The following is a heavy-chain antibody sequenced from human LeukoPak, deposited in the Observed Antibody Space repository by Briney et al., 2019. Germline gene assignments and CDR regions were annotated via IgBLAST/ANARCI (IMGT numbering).Heavy chain of an antibody. V-gene: IGHV4-34*01. CDR3: AINKGGYCSSTSCHGRRNWFDP. CDR2: INHSGST. CDR1: GGSFSDYY. Sequence: KPSETLSLTCAVYGGSFSDYYWSWIRQPPGKGLEWIGEINHSGSTNYNPSLKSRVTISVDTSKNQFSLKLSSVTAADTAVYYCAINKGGYCSSTSCHGRRNWFDPWGQGTLVTVSS. J-gene: IGHJ5*02. D-gene: IGHD2-2*01.